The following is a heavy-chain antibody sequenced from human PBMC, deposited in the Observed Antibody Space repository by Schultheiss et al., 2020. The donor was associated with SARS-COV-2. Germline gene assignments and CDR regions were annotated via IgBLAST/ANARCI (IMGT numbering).Heavy chain of an antibody. D-gene: IGHD3-22*01. CDR1: GGSISSGGYS. V-gene: IGHV4-30-2*01. Sequence: SETLSLTCTVSGGSISSGGYSWSWIRQPPGKGLEWIGYIYHSGSTNYNPSLKSRVTISVDTSKNQFSLKLSSVTAADTAVYYCAKGRITMIVGGGWGQGTLVTVSS. CDR3: AKGRITMIVGGG. CDR2: IYHSGST. J-gene: IGHJ4*02.